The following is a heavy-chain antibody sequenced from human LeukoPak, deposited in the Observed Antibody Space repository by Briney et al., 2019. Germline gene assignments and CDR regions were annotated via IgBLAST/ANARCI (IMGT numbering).Heavy chain of an antibody. D-gene: IGHD3-10*01. J-gene: IGHJ4*02. CDR1: GYTFGDYG. CDR3: TRPLRGSGSYSFDH. CDR2: IRRKVDGATT. V-gene: IGHV3-49*04. Sequence: PGRSLRPSCTVSGYTFGDYGLAWVRQAPGKSLEWVGFIRRKVDGATTEYAASVKGRFTISRDDSKRIAYLQMNSLRTEDTAVYYCTRPLRGSGSYSFDHWGRGTRVTVSS.